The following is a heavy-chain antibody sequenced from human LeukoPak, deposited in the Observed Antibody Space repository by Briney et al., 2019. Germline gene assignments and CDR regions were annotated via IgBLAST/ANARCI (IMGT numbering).Heavy chain of an antibody. V-gene: IGHV1-24*01. CDR3: ARERMRYFDWLLLWRGAYGMDV. CDR2: FDPEDGET. D-gene: IGHD3-9*01. J-gene: IGHJ6*02. Sequence: GASVKVSCKVSGYTLTELSMHWVRQAPGKGLEWMGGFDPEDGETIYAQKFQGRVTMTEDTSTDTAYMELSSLRSEDTAVYYCARERMRYFDWLLLWRGAYGMDVWGQGTTVTVSS. CDR1: GYTLTELS.